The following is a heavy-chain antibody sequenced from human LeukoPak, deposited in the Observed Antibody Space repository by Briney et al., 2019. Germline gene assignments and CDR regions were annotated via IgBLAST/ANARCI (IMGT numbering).Heavy chain of an antibody. CDR3: ARAAVASPGDV. CDR2: INSDGSST. D-gene: IGHD6-19*01. Sequence: PGGSLRLSCAASGFTFSSYWMHWVRQAPGKGLVWVSRINSDGSSTNYADSVKGRFTISRDNAKNTLYLQMNSLRAEDTAVYYCARAAVASPGDVWGQGTTVIVTS. V-gene: IGHV3-74*01. CDR1: GFTFSSYW. J-gene: IGHJ6*02.